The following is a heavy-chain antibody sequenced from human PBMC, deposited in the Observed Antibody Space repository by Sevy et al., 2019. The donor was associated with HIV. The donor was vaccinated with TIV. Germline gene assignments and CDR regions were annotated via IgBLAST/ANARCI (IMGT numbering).Heavy chain of an antibody. CDR1: GFNFRNVW. V-gene: IGHV3-15*01. J-gene: IGHJ4*02. CDR2: IKSNTDGGTT. Sequence: GGSLRLSCAASGFNFRNVWMSWVRQAPGKGLEWIGLIKSNTDGGTTEYGAPVKGGFNISRDDSKNTLFLQVNSLKAEDTALYYCATINTVGSLAYWGRGTLVTVSS. D-gene: IGHD2-15*01. CDR3: ATINTVGSLAY.